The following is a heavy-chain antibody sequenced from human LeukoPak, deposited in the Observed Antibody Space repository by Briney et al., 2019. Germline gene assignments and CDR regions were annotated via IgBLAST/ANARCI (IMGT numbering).Heavy chain of an antibody. CDR1: GYSFTTYY. CDR3: AREIVVVPSAMGFDP. D-gene: IGHD2-2*01. J-gene: IGHJ5*02. CDR2: INPSGGST. V-gene: IGHV1-46*01. Sequence: ASVKVSCKASGYSFTTYYIHWVRQAPGQGLEWMGVINPSGGSTSFAQKFQARLTMTRDTSTSTVYMELSGLSSEDTAVHYCAREIVVVPSAMGFDPWGQGTLVTVSS.